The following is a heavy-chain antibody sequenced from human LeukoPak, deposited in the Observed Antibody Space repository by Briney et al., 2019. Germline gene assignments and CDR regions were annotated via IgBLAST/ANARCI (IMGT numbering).Heavy chain of an antibody. CDR2: ITGYSEST. J-gene: IGHJ4*02. CDR3: AKYRSGYLYYFDS. D-gene: IGHD3-22*01. Sequence: HTGESLKISCAASGFTFSNYAMSWVRQAPGKGLEWVSIITGYSESTYYADSVKGRFTISRDNSQNTLYLQMNSLRVEDTAIYYCAKYRSGYLYYFDSWGRGTLVTVSS. CDR1: GFTFSNYA. V-gene: IGHV3-23*01.